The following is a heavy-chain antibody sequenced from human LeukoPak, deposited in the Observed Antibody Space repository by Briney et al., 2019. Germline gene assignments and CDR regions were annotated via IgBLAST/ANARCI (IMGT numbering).Heavy chain of an antibody. CDR2: INPNSGGT. D-gene: IGHD5-12*01. CDR1: GYTFTGYY. CDR3: ARGSLPFVDIVATIKDWFDP. J-gene: IGHJ5*02. Sequence: ASVKVSCKASGYTFTGYYMHWVRQAPGQGLEWMGWINPNSGGTNYAQKFQGRVTMTRDTSISTAYMELSRLRSDGTAVYYCARGSLPFVDIVATIKDWFDPWGQGTLVTVSS. V-gene: IGHV1-2*02.